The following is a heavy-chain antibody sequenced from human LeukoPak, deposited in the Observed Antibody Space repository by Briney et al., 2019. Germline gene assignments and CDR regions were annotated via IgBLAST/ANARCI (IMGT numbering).Heavy chain of an antibody. D-gene: IGHD3-22*01. Sequence: GESLKISCKGSGYSFTSYWIGWVRQMPGKGLEWMGIIYPGDSDTRYSPSFQGQVTISADKSISTAYLQWSSLKASDTAMYYCARGYYYDSSGPGHYFDYWGQGTLVTVSS. V-gene: IGHV5-51*01. CDR3: ARGYYYDSSGPGHYFDY. J-gene: IGHJ4*02. CDR2: IYPGDSDT. CDR1: GYSFTSYW.